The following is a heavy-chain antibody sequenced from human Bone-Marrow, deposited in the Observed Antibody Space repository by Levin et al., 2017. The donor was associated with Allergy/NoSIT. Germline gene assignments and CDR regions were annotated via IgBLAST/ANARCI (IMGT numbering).Heavy chain of an antibody. CDR2: INTNNGNP. V-gene: IGHV7-4-1*02. CDR3: ARGHDFWSGYLDPFVL. J-gene: IGHJ3*01. Sequence: ASVKVSCKASGYTLTNYAINWVRQAPGQGLEWMGWINTNNGNPTFAQGFTGRFVFSLDTSVSTSYLQISSLKPEDTAVYFCARGHDFWSGYLDPFVLWGQGTLVTVSS. CDR1: GYTLTNYA. D-gene: IGHD3-3*01.